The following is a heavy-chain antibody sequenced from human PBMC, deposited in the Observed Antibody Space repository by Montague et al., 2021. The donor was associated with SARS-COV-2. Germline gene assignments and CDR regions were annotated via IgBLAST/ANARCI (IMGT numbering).Heavy chain of an antibody. D-gene: IGHD2-21*01. CDR2: ASYSGST. CDR3: AGHTRSGVIGNYFDP. V-gene: IGHV4-39*01. Sequence: SETLSLTCTVSDGYFSSGVYEWWGWIRQPPGKGLQWIGSASYSGSTTYNPSLKNRVTVSVDTSGSQFHLRLHAVTATDTAVYYWAGHTRSGVIGNYFDPWGQGTLVTVSS. J-gene: IGHJ4*02. CDR1: DGYFSSGVYE.